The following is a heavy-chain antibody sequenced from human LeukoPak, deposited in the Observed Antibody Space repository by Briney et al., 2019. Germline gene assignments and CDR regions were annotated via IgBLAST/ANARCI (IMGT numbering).Heavy chain of an antibody. V-gene: IGHV1-3*01. CDR1: GYTFTSYA. D-gene: IGHD2-15*01. J-gene: IGHJ4*02. CDR3: ARSSIVVVVAAIPFDY. Sequence: ASVKVSCKASGYTFTSYAMHWVRQAPGQRLEWMGWINAGNGNTKYSQKFQGRVTITRDTSASTAYMELSSLRSEDTAVYYCARSSIVVVVAAIPFDYWGQGTLVTVSS. CDR2: INAGNGNT.